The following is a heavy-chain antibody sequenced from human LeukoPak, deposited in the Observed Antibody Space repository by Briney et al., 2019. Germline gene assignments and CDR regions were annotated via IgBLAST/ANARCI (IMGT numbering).Heavy chain of an antibody. D-gene: IGHD6-13*01. CDR2: IYPGDSDT. V-gene: IGHV5-51*01. J-gene: IGHJ4*02. CDR3: ASSPGLAAAGTFYFDY. Sequence: GESLKISCKGSGYSFTSYWIGWVRQMPGKGLGWMGIIYPGDSDTRYSPSFQGQVTISADKSISTAYLQWSSLKASDTAMYYCASSPGLAAAGTFYFDYWGQGTLVTVSS. CDR1: GYSFTSYW.